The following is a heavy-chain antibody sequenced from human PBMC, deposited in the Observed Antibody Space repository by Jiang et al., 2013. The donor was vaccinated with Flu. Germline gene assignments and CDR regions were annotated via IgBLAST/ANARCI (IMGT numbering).Heavy chain of an antibody. CDR1: GFTFSSYT. CDR2: ISSSSSHI. CDR3: AKAHGPFYDFWSGYKYGLDV. V-gene: IGHV3-21*01. Sequence: GQVSPGGSLRLSCEVSGFTFSSYTMDWVRQAPGKGLEWVSSISSSSSHIHYADSVRGRFTISRDNAQNSLYLQMTNLRAEDTAVYYCAKAHGPFYDFWSGYKYGLDVWGQGTTVTVSS. J-gene: IGHJ6*02. D-gene: IGHD3-3*01.